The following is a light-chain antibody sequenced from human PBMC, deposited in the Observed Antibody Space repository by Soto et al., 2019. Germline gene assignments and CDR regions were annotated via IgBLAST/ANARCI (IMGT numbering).Light chain of an antibody. V-gene: IGKV3-20*01. CDR2: GTS. Sequence: EIVLTQSPGTLSFSPGERATLSCRASQSVSSNYLAWFQQIPGQAPRLLISGTSSRATGIPDRFSGSGSGTDFTLTINRLEHEDFEVYYCQQYGGSPLITFGQGTRLEIK. CDR3: QQYGGSPLIT. CDR1: QSVSSNY. J-gene: IGKJ5*01.